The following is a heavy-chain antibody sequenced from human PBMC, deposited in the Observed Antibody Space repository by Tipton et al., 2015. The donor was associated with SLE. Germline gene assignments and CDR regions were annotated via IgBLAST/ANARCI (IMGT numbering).Heavy chain of an antibody. J-gene: IGHJ4*02. D-gene: IGHD5-24*01. CDR3: ARDRRWLQSPGYFDY. CDR2: IYTSGST. Sequence: TLSLTCTVSGGSISSGSYYWSWIRQPAGKGLEWIGRIYTSGSTNYNPSLKSRVTISVDTSKNQFSLKLSSVTAADTAVYYCARDRRWLQSPGYFDYWGQGTLVTVSS. CDR1: GGSISSGSYY. V-gene: IGHV4-61*02.